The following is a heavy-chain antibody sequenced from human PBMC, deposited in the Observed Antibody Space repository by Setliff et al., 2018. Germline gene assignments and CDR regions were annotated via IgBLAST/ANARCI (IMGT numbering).Heavy chain of an antibody. CDR1: GGSISSYY. CDR3: ARDPASPAPAGGWFDP. J-gene: IGHJ5*02. CDR2: IYTSGST. V-gene: IGHV4-4*08. D-gene: IGHD6-13*01. Sequence: PSETLSLTCTVSGGSISSYYWSWIRQPPGKGLEWIGYIYTSGSTNYNPSLKSRVTISVDTSKNQFSLKLSSVTAADTAVYYCARDPASPAPAGGWFDPWGQGTLVTVSS.